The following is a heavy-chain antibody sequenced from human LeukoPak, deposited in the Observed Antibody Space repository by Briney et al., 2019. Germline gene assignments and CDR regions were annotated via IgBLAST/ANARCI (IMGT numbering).Heavy chain of an antibody. D-gene: IGHD2-2*01. V-gene: IGHV3-66*02. CDR3: ARDPGYCSSTSCYYFDY. J-gene: IGHJ4*02. Sequence: GGSLRLSCAASGFTVSSNYMSWVRQAPGKELEWVSVIYSGGSTYYADSVKGRFTISRDNSKNTLYLQMNSLRAEDTAVYYCARDPGYCSSTSCYYFDYWGQGTLVTVSS. CDR1: GFTVSSNY. CDR2: IYSGGST.